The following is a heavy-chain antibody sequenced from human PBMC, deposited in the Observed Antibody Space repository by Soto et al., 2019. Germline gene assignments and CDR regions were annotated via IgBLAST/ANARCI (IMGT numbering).Heavy chain of an antibody. Sequence: HGGSLRLSCAASGFTFSDHWMSWVRQAPGKGPEWVATIRQDGSGEYNVDSVKGRFTISRDNAKNSLYLQMNSLRAEDTARYYCARYCSGSRCRPEIYYYYTDVWGKGTTVTVSS. V-gene: IGHV3-7*01. CDR3: ARYCSGSRCRPEIYYYYTDV. D-gene: IGHD2-2*01. CDR1: GFTFSDHW. J-gene: IGHJ6*03. CDR2: IRQDGSGE.